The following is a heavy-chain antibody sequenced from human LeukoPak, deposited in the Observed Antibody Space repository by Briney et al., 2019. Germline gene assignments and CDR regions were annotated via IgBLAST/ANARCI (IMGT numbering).Heavy chain of an antibody. J-gene: IGHJ4*02. Sequence: GGSLRLSCAASGFTFSNYWMTWFRQAPGKGLEWVANIKPDGSERYYVDSVKGRFTISRDNAKNSLYLQMDSLRVDDTAVYYCAREEVKSFDNWGQGTLVTVSS. V-gene: IGHV3-7*03. CDR1: GFTFSNYW. CDR2: IKPDGSER. CDR3: AREEVKSFDN.